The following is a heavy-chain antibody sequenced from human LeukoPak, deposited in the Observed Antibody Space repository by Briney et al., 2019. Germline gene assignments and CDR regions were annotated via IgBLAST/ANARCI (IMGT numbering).Heavy chain of an antibody. CDR3: AKVRVYYDSSGFTYYFDY. V-gene: IGHV3-30*02. Sequence: PGGSLRLSCAASGFTFSSYGMHWVRQAPGKGLEWVAFIRYDGSNKYYADSVKGRFTISRDNSKNTLYLQMNSLRAEDTAVYYCAKVRVYYDSSGFTYYFDYWGQGTLVTVSS. D-gene: IGHD3-22*01. CDR2: IRYDGSNK. J-gene: IGHJ4*02. CDR1: GFTFSSYG.